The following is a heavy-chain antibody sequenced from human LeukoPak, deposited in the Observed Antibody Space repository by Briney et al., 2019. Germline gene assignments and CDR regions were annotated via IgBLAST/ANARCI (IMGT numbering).Heavy chain of an antibody. Sequence: GGSLRLSCAASGFTFSSYEMNWVRQAPGKGLEWVSYISSSGSTIYYADSVKGRFTISRDNAKNSLYLQMNSLRAEDTAVYYCARSWVWFGELLGYWGQGTLVTVSS. CDR3: ARSWVWFGELLGY. CDR2: ISSSGSTI. D-gene: IGHD3-10*01. J-gene: IGHJ4*02. CDR1: GFTFSSYE. V-gene: IGHV3-48*03.